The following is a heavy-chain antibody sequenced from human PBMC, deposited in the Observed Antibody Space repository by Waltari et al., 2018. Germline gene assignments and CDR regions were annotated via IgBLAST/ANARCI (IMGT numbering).Heavy chain of an antibody. J-gene: IGHJ6*02. CDR3: ASSTVTPVYYGMDV. CDR2: ISYDGSNK. D-gene: IGHD4-17*01. CDR1: GFTFSSYA. V-gene: IGHV3-30-3*01. Sequence: QVQLVESGGGVVQPGRSLRLSCAASGFTFSSYAMHWVRQAPGKGLEWGAVISYDGSNKYYADSVKGRFTISRDNSKNTLYLQMNSLRAEDTAVYYCASSTVTPVYYGMDVWGQGTTVTVSS.